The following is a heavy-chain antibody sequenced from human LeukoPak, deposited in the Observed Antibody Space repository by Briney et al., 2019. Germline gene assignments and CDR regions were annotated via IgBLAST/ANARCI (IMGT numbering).Heavy chain of an antibody. CDR2: ISAYNGNT. D-gene: IGHD6-13*01. V-gene: IGHV1-18*01. CDR3: ARAEEGTAAAGTQVPTSFDY. Sequence: ASVKVSCKASGYTFTSYGISWVRQAPGQGLEWMGWISAYNGNTNYAQKLQGRVTMTTDTSTSTAYMELRSLRSDDTAVYYCARAEEGTAAAGTQVPTSFDYWGQGTLVTVSS. CDR1: GYTFTSYG. J-gene: IGHJ4*02.